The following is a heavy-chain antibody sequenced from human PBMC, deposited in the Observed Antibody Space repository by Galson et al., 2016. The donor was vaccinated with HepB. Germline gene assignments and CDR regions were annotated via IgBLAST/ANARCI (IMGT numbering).Heavy chain of an antibody. CDR3: AAAAAANDIDY. CDR2: TYFDGRT. J-gene: IGHJ4*02. V-gene: IGHV3-53*01. Sequence: SLRLSCAASGFAISNNHMSWVRQAPGKGLDWVSITYFDGRTFHADSVKGRFTLSRDISKNTVYLQMTSLIAEDTAVYYCAAAAAANDIDYCGQGTQVTVSS. CDR1: GFAISNNH. D-gene: IGHD6-13*01.